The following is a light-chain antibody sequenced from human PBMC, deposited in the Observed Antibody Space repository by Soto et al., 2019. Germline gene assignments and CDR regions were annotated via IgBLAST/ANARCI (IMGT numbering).Light chain of an antibody. CDR3: QKYGSSSYT. CDR2: DAS. V-gene: IGKV3-20*01. J-gene: IGKJ2*01. CDR1: QSVSSSY. Sequence: EIVLTQSPGTLSLSPGERATLSCRASQSVSSSYLAWYQQKPGQAPRLLIYDASSRATGIPDRFSGSGSGTDFNLTISSLEPEDFAVYYCQKYGSSSYTFVQGTKREIK.